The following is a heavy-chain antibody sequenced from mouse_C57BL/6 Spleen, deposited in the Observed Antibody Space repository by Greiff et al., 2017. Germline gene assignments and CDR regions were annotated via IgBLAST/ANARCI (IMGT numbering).Heavy chain of an antibody. CDR1: GYTFTSYW. CDR3: ARVPNWDYFDY. V-gene: IGHV1-52*01. D-gene: IGHD4-1*01. Sequence: QVQLQQPGAELVRPGSSVKLSCKASGYTFTSYWMHWVKQRPIQGLEWIGNIDPSDSETHYNQKFKDKATLTVDKSSSTAYMQLSSLTSEDSAVYYCARVPNWDYFDYWGQRTTLTVSS. CDR2: IDPSDSET. J-gene: IGHJ2*01.